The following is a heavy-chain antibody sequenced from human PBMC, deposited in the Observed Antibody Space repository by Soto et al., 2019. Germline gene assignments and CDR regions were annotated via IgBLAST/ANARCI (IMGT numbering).Heavy chain of an antibody. Sequence: QVQLVESGGGVIQPGKSLRLSCSASGFAFSTYGMHWVRQAPGKGLEWVAVIWADGSRQFYGDSVKGRFTISRDNSKNTWYLQMNTLRVDDTAVFFCVGGTGYWGRSDYWGQGTLVTVSS. V-gene: IGHV3-33*08. CDR3: VGGTGYWGRSDY. D-gene: IGHD3-9*01. CDR2: IWADGSRQ. CDR1: GFAFSTYG. J-gene: IGHJ4*02.